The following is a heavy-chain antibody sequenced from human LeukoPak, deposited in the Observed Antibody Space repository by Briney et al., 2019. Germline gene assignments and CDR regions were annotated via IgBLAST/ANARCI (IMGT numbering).Heavy chain of an antibody. CDR2: IYYCGST. V-gene: IGHV4-59*11. CDR1: GGSINSHY. D-gene: IGHD2-21*02. J-gene: IGHJ3*02. Sequence: SDTLSLPCTVSGGSINSHYWSWMRQPPGKAREWIGYIYYCGSTNYSRSLKSRVTISVDTSKNQFSLKLSSVTAADTAVYYCARDASDGIVVVTSFDIWGQGTMVTVSS. CDR3: ARDASDGIVVVTSFDI.